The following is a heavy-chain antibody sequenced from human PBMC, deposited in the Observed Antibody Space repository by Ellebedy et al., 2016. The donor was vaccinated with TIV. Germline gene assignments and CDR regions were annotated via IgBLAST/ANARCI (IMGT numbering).Heavy chain of an antibody. CDR2: INHSGST. Sequence: SETLSLXCTVSGGSISSYYWSWIRQPPGKGLEWIGEINHSGSTNYNPPLKSRVTISVDTSKNQFSLKLSSMTAADTAVYYCASGLTRGWFNPWGQGTLVTVSS. V-gene: IGHV4-34*01. J-gene: IGHJ5*02. CDR1: GGSISSYY. CDR3: ASGLTRGWFNP. D-gene: IGHD4/OR15-4a*01.